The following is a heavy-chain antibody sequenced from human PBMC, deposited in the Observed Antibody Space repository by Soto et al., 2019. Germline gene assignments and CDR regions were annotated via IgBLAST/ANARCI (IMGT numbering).Heavy chain of an antibody. CDR1: GYSFTSYW. D-gene: IGHD6-19*01. CDR3: ARHFWQRRWLVHDYYYGMDV. V-gene: IGHV5-51*01. J-gene: IGHJ6*02. CDR2: IYPGDSDT. Sequence: GESLKISCKGSGYSFTSYWIGWVRQMPGKGLEWMGIIYPGDSDTRYSPSFQGQVTISADKSISTAYLQWSSLKASDTAMYYCARHFWQRRWLVHDYYYGMDVWGQGTTVTVSS.